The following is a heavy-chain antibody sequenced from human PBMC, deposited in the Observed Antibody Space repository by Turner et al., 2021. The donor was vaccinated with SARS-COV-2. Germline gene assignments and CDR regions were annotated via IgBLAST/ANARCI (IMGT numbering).Heavy chain of an antibody. Sequence: EVQLVESGGGLVKPGGSLRLSCAASGFTFSSYSMNWVRQAAGKGLEWVSSISSSSSYIDYADSVKGRFTISRDNAKNSLYLQMNSLRAEDTAVYYCARWDNYYDSSGYYPDAFDIWGQGTMVTVSS. CDR3: ARWDNYYDSSGYYPDAFDI. CDR1: GFTFSSYS. J-gene: IGHJ3*02. V-gene: IGHV3-21*01. CDR2: ISSSSSYI. D-gene: IGHD3-22*01.